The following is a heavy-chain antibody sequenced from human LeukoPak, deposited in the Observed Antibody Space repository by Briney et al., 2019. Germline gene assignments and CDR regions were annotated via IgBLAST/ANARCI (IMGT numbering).Heavy chain of an antibody. Sequence: GGSLRLSCAASGFIFSSYDMNWVRQAPGKGLEWVSLISGSGGSTYYADSMKGRFTISRDNSKNTLYLQMNSLRAEDTAVYYCAKYPYYDFWSGYSKWFDPWGQGTLVTVSS. CDR1: GFIFSSYD. J-gene: IGHJ5*02. D-gene: IGHD3-3*01. CDR2: ISGSGGST. CDR3: AKYPYYDFWSGYSKWFDP. V-gene: IGHV3-23*01.